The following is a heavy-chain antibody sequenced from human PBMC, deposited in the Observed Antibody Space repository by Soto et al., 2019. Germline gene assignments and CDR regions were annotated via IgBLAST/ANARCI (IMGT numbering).Heavy chain of an antibody. V-gene: IGHV6-1*01. J-gene: IGHJ5*02. D-gene: IGHD6-6*01. CDR1: GDSVSSNSAA. CDR2: TYYRSKWYN. Sequence: SETLSLTCAISGDSVSSNSAAWNWIRQSPSRGLEWLGRTYYRSKWYNDYAVSVKSRITINPDTSKNQFSLQLNSVTPEDTAVYYCASNIADRHENWFDPWGQGTLVTVSS. CDR3: ASNIADRHENWFDP.